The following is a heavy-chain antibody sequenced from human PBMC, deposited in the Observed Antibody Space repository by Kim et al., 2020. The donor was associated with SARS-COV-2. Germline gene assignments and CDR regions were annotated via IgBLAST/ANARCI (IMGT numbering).Heavy chain of an antibody. Sequence: AYACSVKGRFTVTRDNAKNSLYLQRNSLRVEDTAKYYGARRPPSHAFDMWGQGTIVTVSS. J-gene: IGHJ3*02. V-gene: IGHV3-20*03. CDR3: ARRPPSHAFDM.